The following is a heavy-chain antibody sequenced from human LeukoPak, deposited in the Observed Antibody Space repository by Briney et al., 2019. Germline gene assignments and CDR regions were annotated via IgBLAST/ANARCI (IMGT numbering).Heavy chain of an antibody. CDR2: IYYSGST. CDR1: GGSISSSSYY. Sequence: SETLSLTCTVSGGSISSSSYYWGWIRQPPGKGLEWIGSIYYSGSTYYNPSLKSRVTISVDTSKNQFSLKPSSVTAADTAVYYCARQTAYYYGSGSYYNRPYFDYWGQGTLVTVSS. V-gene: IGHV4-39*01. J-gene: IGHJ4*02. D-gene: IGHD3-10*01. CDR3: ARQTAYYYGSGSYYNRPYFDY.